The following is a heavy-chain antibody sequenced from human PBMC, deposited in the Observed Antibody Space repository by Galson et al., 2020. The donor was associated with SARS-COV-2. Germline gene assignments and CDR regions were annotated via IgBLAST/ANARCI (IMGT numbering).Heavy chain of an antibody. D-gene: IGHD6-13*01. J-gene: IGHJ5*02. CDR3: ARGGYSSSWYGGRNWFDP. CDR1: AGYFRGYY. Sequence: SETLSLTCAVYAGYFRGYYWSWIRQPPGKWLESIGEINHSGSTTYNPSLKSRVTISVDTSKNQFSLKLSSVTAADTAVYYCARGGYSSSWYGGRNWFDPWGQGTLVTVSS. CDR2: INHSGST. V-gene: IGHV4-34*01.